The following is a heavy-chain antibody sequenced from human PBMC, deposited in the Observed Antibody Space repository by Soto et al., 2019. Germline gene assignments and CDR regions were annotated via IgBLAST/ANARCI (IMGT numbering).Heavy chain of an antibody. Sequence: QVQLQESGPGLVKPSGTLSLTCTVSGGSISTYYWSWIRQPPGKGLEWIGYIYYGGSANYNPSLKSRVTISVDTSKKQFSLKLSSVTAADTAEYYCARGGHCTNGVCSALDYWGQGTLVTVSS. V-gene: IGHV4-59*08. CDR3: ARGGHCTNGVCSALDY. CDR2: IYYGGSA. D-gene: IGHD2-8*01. CDR1: GGSISTYY. J-gene: IGHJ4*02.